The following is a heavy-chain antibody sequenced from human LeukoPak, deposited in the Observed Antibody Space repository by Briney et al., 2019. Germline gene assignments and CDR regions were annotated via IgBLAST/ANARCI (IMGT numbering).Heavy chain of an antibody. CDR2: INPNSGGT. D-gene: IGHD6-6*01. CDR3: ARARYSSSFTSW. J-gene: IGHJ4*02. V-gene: IGHV1-2*02. Sequence: ASVKVSCKASGYTFTGYYMHWVRQAPGQGLEWMGWINPNSGGTNYAQKFQGRVTMTTDTSTSTAYMELRSLRSDDTAVYYCARARYSSSFTSWWGQGTLVTVSS. CDR1: GYTFTGYY.